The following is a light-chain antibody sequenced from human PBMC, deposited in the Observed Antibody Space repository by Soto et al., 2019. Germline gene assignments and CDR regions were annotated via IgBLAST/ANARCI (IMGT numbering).Light chain of an antibody. CDR2: GAS. Sequence: EIALTHSPATLSLSPWERATLSCRASQSISSYLGWYQQKPGQAPRLLIYGASNRATGIPDRFSGSGSGTDFTLTISRLEPEDFAVYYCQQYGSSGTFGQGTKVDIK. J-gene: IGKJ1*01. CDR1: QSISSY. V-gene: IGKV3-20*01. CDR3: QQYGSSGT.